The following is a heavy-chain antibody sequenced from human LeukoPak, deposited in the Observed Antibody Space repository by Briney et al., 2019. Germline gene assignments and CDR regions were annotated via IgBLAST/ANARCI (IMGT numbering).Heavy chain of an antibody. D-gene: IGHD6-6*01. CDR3: ARLSFQSSSSS. CDR1: GASISTSSQY. J-gene: IGHJ4*02. Sequence: SETLSLTCTVSGASISTSSQYWGWIRQPPGKGLEWIGSFYYTGSGSTYYNPSLKNRVTISVDTPRSQFSVKLSSVTAADTAVYYCARLSFQSSSSSWGQGTLVTVSS. CDR2: FYYTGSGST. V-gene: IGHV4-39*01.